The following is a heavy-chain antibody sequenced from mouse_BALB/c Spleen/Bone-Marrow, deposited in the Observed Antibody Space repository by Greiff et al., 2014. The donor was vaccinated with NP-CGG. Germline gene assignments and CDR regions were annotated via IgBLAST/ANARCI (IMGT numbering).Heavy chain of an antibody. J-gene: IGHJ3*01. CDR3: SRLSYDYDGAWFAY. CDR2: IGSGGSYT. CDR1: GFTFSSYD. D-gene: IGHD2-4*01. Sequence: EVQVVESGGHLVRPGGSLKLSCAASGFTFSSYDMSWVRQTPDKRLEWVATIGSGGSYTYYPDSVKGRFTISRDNAKNTLYLQMSSLKSEDTAMYYCSRLSYDYDGAWFAYWGQGTLVTVSA. V-gene: IGHV5-6*01.